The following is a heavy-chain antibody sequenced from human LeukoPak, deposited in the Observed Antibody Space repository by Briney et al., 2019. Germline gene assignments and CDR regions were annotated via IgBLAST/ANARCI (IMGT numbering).Heavy chain of an antibody. J-gene: IGHJ4*02. D-gene: IGHD5-12*01. Sequence: SETLSLTCTVSGDSVSSYFWCWIRQPPGKGLEWIGCLYYSGRTNYSPSLTSRVTLSADTSKNQFSLKLNSVTAADSAIYYCARDYSGYEFDYWGQGTLVTVSS. CDR3: ARDYSGYEFDY. V-gene: IGHV4-59*02. CDR1: GDSVSSYF. CDR2: LYYSGRT.